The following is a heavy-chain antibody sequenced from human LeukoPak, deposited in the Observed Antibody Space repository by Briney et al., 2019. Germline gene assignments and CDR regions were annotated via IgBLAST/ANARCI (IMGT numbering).Heavy chain of an antibody. J-gene: IGHJ2*01. V-gene: IGHV3-64D*09. CDR3: VKDSGYCSSTSCVYWYFDL. CDR1: GFTFSSYA. CDR2: ISSNGGST. Sequence: GRSLRLSCAASGFTFSSYAMHWVRQAPGKGLEYVSAISSNGGSTYYADSVKGRFTISRDNSKNTLYLQMSSLRAEDTAVYYCVKDSGYCSSTSCVYWYFDLWGRGTLVTASS. D-gene: IGHD2-2*03.